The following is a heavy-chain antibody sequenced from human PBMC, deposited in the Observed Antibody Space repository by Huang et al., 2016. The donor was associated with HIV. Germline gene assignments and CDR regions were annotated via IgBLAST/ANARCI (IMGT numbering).Heavy chain of an antibody. Sequence: QVQLQESGPGLVKPSETLSLTCTVSGGSISTHYWSWIRRPPGKGLEWIGSIDYSGRTNYSPSLKSRVTILLDTSKNQFSLRVNSVTAADTAMYYCARDHHDFWRGYRRMYFFDHWGQGTLVTVSS. CDR3: ARDHHDFWRGYRRMYFFDH. J-gene: IGHJ4*02. V-gene: IGHV4-59*11. CDR2: IDYSGRT. D-gene: IGHD3-3*01. CDR1: GGSISTHY.